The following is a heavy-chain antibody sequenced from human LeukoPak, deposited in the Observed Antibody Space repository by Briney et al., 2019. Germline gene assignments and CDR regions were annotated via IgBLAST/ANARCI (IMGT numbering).Heavy chain of an antibody. CDR2: IYYRGST. Sequence: PSETLSLTCAVSGGSISSYDWSWLRQPPGKGLELIGYIYYRGSTTYYHSVKSRVTISVETSKNQFSLQLSSVTAADPAVHYCARVGNYDFWSGYEYHWLDPCGQATLVTVSS. D-gene: IGHD3-3*01. V-gene: IGHV4-59*01. CDR3: ARVGNYDFWSGYEYHWLDP. CDR1: GGSISSYD. J-gene: IGHJ5*02.